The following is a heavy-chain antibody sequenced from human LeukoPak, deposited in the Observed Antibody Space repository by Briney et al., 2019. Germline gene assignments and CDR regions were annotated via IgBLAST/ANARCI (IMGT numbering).Heavy chain of an antibody. J-gene: IGHJ6*03. V-gene: IGHV4-39*01. Sequence: SETLSLTCSVSGGSISSSSYYWGWIRQPPGKGLEWIGSIYYSGSTYYNPSLKSRVTISVDTSKNQFSLKLSSVTAADTAVYYCARRAAAGRYMDVWGKGTTVTVSS. CDR2: IYYSGST. D-gene: IGHD6-13*01. CDR1: GGSISSSSYY. CDR3: ARRAAAGRYMDV.